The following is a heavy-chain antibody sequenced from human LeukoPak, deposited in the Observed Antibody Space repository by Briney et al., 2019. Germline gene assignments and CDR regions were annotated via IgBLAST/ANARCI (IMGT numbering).Heavy chain of an antibody. CDR1: GGSLSRGGYY. J-gene: IGHJ6*02. V-gene: IGHV4-31*03. CDR3: ARDEIAAAGTGYYYYGMDV. D-gene: IGHD6-13*01. CDR2: IYYSGST. Sequence: PSETLSLTRTVSGGSLSRGGYYGSWIRQPPGEGLEWIGYIYYSGSTYYNPSLKSRVTISVDTSKNQSSLKLSSVTAADTAVYYGARDEIAAAGTGYYYYGMDVWGQGTTVTVSS.